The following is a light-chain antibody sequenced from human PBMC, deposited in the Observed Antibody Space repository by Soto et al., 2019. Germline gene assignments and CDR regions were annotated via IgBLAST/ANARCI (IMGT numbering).Light chain of an antibody. CDR3: QTWVTGIVV. J-gene: IGLJ2*01. V-gene: IGLV4-69*01. Sequence: QPVLTQSPSASASLGASVKLTRTLSRGHSSYAIAWHQQQPEKGPRYLMNLNIDGSHSKGDGIPDRFSGSSSGAERYLTISSLQSEDEADYYCQTWVTGIVVFGGGTKLTVL. CDR2: LNIDGSH. CDR1: RGHSSYA.